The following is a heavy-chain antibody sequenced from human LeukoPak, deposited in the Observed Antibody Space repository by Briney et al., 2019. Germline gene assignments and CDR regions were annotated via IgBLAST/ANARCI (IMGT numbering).Heavy chain of an antibody. CDR1: GFTLSSHW. J-gene: IGHJ4*02. CDR2: INGEGSDT. Sequence: GGSLRLSCAASGFTLSSHWMHWVRQAPGKGLVWVSRINGEGSDTPYAASVKGRFTISRDNVKNTLYLQMSSLRAEDTAVYYCARGTSNGWPEYYDYWGQGTLVSVSS. V-gene: IGHV3-74*01. D-gene: IGHD6-19*01. CDR3: ARGTSNGWPEYYDY.